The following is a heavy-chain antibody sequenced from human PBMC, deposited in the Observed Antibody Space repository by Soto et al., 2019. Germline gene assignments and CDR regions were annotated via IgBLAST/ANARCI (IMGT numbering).Heavy chain of an antibody. Sequence: PSETLSLTCAVYGGAFSGYYWNWIRQPPGKGLNWIGKINHSGGTNYNPSRKSRVTISQDTSKTQFSLKLSSMTAADTAIYYCAKLPTGFPNWIDPWGQGIPVTVSS. D-gene: IGHD2-21*01. CDR1: GGAFSGYY. V-gene: IGHV4-34*01. CDR2: INHSGGT. J-gene: IGHJ5*02. CDR3: AKLPTGFPNWIDP.